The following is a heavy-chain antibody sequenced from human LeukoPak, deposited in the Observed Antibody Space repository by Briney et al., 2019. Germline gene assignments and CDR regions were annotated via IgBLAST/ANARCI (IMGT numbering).Heavy chain of an antibody. CDR1: GFTFSSYA. CDR2: ISYDGSNK. Sequence: GGSLRLSCAASGFTFSSYAMHWVRKAPGKGLEWVAVISYDGSNKYYADSVKGRFTISRDNSKNTLYLQMNSLRAEDTAVYYCARDPGVLWFGELPPLYYFDYWGQGTLVTVSS. V-gene: IGHV3-30*04. J-gene: IGHJ4*02. D-gene: IGHD3-10*01. CDR3: ARDPGVLWFGELPPLYYFDY.